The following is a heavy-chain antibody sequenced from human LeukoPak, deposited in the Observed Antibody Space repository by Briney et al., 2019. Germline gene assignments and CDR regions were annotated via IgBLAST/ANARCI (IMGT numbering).Heavy chain of an antibody. D-gene: IGHD3-16*01. J-gene: IGHJ3*02. CDR3: IRGGRYVYDI. Sequence: GGSLRLSCAASGLRISDSSIHWVRQASGKGLEWVGRIAAKAPTYATTYAASMTGRLTISRDASRNTAYLQMDSLRTEDTAFYYCIRGGRYVYDIWGQGTMVTVSS. CDR1: GLRISDSS. V-gene: IGHV3-73*01. CDR2: IAAKAPTYAT.